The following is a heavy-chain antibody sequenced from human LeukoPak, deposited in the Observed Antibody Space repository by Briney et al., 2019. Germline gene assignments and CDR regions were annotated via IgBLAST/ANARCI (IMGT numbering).Heavy chain of an antibody. CDR2: TKEDGSEQ. CDR3: TSVVRTEPDAFDI. D-gene: IGHD3-10*01. J-gene: IGHJ3*02. V-gene: IGHV3-7*01. CDR1: GFPHITYR. Sequence: GGSVRLSCSASGFPHITYRKLGLRQAPGKGLEWVANTKEDGSEQYYVDSVKGRFTISRDNAKNSLFLQMNSLRAEDTAVYYGTSVVRTEPDAFDIWGRERSVTVSS.